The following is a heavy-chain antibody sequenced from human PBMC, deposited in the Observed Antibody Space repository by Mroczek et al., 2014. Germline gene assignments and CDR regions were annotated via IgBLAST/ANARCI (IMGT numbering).Heavy chain of an antibody. D-gene: IGHD6-19*01. Sequence: QVQLQESGPGLVKPSQTLSLTCTVSGGSITSGSYYWSWIRQPAGKGLEWIGRIYTSGSTNYNPSLKSRVTMSVDTSKNQLSLKLSSVTAADTAVYYCARDLKTGWAIGTWGQGTLVTVSS. CDR3: ARDLKTGWAIGT. V-gene: IGHV4-61*02. CDR1: GGSITSGSYY. CDR2: IYTSGST. J-gene: IGHJ4*02.